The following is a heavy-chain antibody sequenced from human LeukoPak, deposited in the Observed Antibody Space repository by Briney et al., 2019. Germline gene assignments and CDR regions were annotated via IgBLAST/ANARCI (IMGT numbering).Heavy chain of an antibody. V-gene: IGHV3-53*03. Sequence: GGSLRLSCAGSGFSVSRNYMNWVRQPPGKGLEWVSVIFSGDATDYADSVKGRFTISRDNAKNSLYLQMNSLRAEDTAVYYCGNFDYWGQGTLVTVSS. CDR3: GNFDY. CDR2: IFSGDAT. CDR1: GFSVSRNY. J-gene: IGHJ4*02.